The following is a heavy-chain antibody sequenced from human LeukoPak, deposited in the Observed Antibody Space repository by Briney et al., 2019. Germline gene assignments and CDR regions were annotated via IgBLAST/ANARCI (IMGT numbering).Heavy chain of an antibody. V-gene: IGHV1-69*13. J-gene: IGHJ4*02. CDR2: IIPIFGTA. D-gene: IGHD3-10*01. CDR3: ASNLGGSGSYYPY. Sequence: SVKVSCKASGGTFSSYAISWVRQAPGQGLEWMGGIIPIFGTANYAQKFQGRVTITADESTSTAYMELSSLRSKDTAVYYCASNLGGSGSYYPYWDQGTLVTVSS. CDR1: GGTFSSYA.